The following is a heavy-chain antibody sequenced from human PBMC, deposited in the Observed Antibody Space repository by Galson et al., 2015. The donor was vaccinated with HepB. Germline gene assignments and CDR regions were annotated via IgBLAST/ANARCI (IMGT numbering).Heavy chain of an antibody. Sequence: SLRLSCAASGFTFSSYSMNWVRQAPGKGLEWVSYISSSSSTIYYADSVKGRFTISRDNAKNSLYLQMNSLRDEDTAVYYCARDVTVVPYYYYYGMDVWGQGTTVTVSS. J-gene: IGHJ6*02. D-gene: IGHD4-23*01. CDR1: GFTFSSYS. CDR3: ARDVTVVPYYYYYGMDV. CDR2: ISSSSSTI. V-gene: IGHV3-48*02.